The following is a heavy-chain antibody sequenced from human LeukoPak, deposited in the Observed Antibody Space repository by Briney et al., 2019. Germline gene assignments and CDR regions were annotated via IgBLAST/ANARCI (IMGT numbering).Heavy chain of an antibody. CDR2: MNPNSGNT. CDR3: ARVTRGTPTDY. Sequence: GASVKVSCKASGYTFTSYDINWVRQATGQGLEWMGWMNPNSGNTGYAQKFQGSVTMTRNTSISTAYMELSSLRSEDTAVYYRARVTRGTPTDYWGQGTLVTVSS. D-gene: IGHD1-14*01. CDR1: GYTFTSYD. J-gene: IGHJ4*02. V-gene: IGHV1-8*01.